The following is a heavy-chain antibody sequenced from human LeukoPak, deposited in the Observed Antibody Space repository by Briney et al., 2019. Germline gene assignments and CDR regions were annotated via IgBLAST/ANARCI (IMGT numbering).Heavy chain of an antibody. CDR3: ARAGVTGDAFDI. Sequence: SETLSLTCTVSGGSISNYYWNWIRQSPGRELEWIGYIYTSGSTNYNPSLKSRVTMSVDTSKNQFSLKLSSVTAADTAVYYCARAGVTGDAFDIWGQGTMVTVSS. J-gene: IGHJ3*02. V-gene: IGHV4-4*08. D-gene: IGHD4-23*01. CDR1: GGSISNYY. CDR2: IYTSGST.